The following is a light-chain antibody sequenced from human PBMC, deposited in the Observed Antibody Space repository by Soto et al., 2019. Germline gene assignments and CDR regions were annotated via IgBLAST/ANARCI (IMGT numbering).Light chain of an antibody. J-gene: IGLJ3*02. CDR3: QSYDSRLSARV. CDR1: SSNIGAGYD. V-gene: IGLV1-40*01. CDR2: GNS. Sequence: QSVLTQPPSVSGAPGQRVTISCTGRSSNIGAGYDVHWYQQLPGTAPKLLIYGNSNRPSGVPDRFSGSKSGTSASLAITGLQAEEEADYYCQSYDSRLSARVFGGGTKLTV.